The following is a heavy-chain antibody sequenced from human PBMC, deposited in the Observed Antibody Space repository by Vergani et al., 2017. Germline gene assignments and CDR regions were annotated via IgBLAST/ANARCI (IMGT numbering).Heavy chain of an antibody. CDR2: IIPIFGTA. Sequence: QVQLVQSGAEVKKPGSSVKVSCKASGGTFSSYALSWVRQAPGQGLEWMGGIIPIFGTANYAQKFQGRVTITEDESTSTAYMELSSLRAEDTAVYYCAIQYYYDSRGSGSFDDWGQGTLVTVSS. CDR1: GGTFSSYA. J-gene: IGHJ4*02. CDR3: AIQYYYDSRGSGSFDD. V-gene: IGHV1-69*01. D-gene: IGHD3-22*01.